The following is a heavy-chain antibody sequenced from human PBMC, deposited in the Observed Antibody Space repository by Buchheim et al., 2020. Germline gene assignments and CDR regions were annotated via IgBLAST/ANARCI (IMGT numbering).Heavy chain of an antibody. J-gene: IGHJ5*02. CDR2: IWNDGSNK. CDR3: VRGGYSSGWRLGFFDH. Sequence: QVQLVESGGGVVQPGRSLRLSCAASGFSFSNYGMHWVRQAPGKGLEWVAVIWNDGSNKYYADSVTGRFTISRDNSKNTLYLQMNSLRVEDTAMYHCVRGGYSSGWRLGFFDHWGQGTL. CDR1: GFSFSNYG. D-gene: IGHD6-19*01. V-gene: IGHV3-33*01.